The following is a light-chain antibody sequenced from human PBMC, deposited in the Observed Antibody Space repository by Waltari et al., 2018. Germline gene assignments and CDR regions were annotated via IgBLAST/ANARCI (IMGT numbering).Light chain of an antibody. J-gene: IGKJ1*01. Sequence: ETVLTQSPGTLSLFPGEKATLSCRASQSVSNNYLAWYQQKPGQAPRLLIYGASTRATGIPARFSGSGSGTDFTLAISRLEPEDFAVYYRQQYGGSPWTFGRGTKVEIK. CDR3: QQYGGSPWT. V-gene: IGKV3-20*01. CDR1: QSVSNNY. CDR2: GAS.